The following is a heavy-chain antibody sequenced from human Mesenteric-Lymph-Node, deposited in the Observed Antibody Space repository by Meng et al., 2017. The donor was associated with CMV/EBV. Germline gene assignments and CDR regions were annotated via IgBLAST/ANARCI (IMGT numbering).Heavy chain of an antibody. Sequence: SSSSSSYFWGWIRQPPGKGLEWIGSVYYTGSTYSNPSLKSRVTISADTSNNQFSLKLSSVTAADTAVYYCAKTYYYDSSGYPEWFDPWGQGTLVTVSS. CDR2: VYYTGST. CDR1: SSSSSSYF. J-gene: IGHJ5*02. D-gene: IGHD3-22*01. CDR3: AKTYYYDSSGYPEWFDP. V-gene: IGHV4-39*01.